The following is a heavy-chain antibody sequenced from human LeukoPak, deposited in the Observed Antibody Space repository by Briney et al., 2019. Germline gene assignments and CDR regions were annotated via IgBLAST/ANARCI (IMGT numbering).Heavy chain of an antibody. V-gene: IGHV1-2*02. J-gene: IGHJ6*02. D-gene: IGHD2-2*01. CDR2: INPNSGGT. Sequence: ASVKVSCKASGYTFTGYYMHWVRQAPGQGLEWMGWINPNSGGTNYAQKFQGRVTMTRDTSISTAYMELSRLRSDDTAVYYCAREHCSSTSCYYYYYGMDVWGQGTTVSVSS. CDR3: AREHCSSTSCYYYYYGMDV. CDR1: GYTFTGYY.